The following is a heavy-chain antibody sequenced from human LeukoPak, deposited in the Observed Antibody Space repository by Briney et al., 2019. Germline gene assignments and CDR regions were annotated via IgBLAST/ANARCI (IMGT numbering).Heavy chain of an antibody. J-gene: IGHJ4*02. D-gene: IGHD6-19*01. CDR3: ARTISIAVSGSSEQPFDY. CDR1: GGTFSSYA. CDR2: IIPILGTA. V-gene: IGHV1-69*04. Sequence: SVKVSCKASGGTFSSYAFSWVRQAPGQGLEWMGRIIPILGTADYAQRFQGRVTITADKSTSTAYMELSSLRSDDTAVYYCARTISIAVSGSSEQPFDYWGQGTLVTVSS.